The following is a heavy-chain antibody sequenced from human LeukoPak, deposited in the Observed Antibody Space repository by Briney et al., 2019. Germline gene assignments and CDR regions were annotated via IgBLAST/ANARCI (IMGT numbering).Heavy chain of an antibody. CDR3: ARGHKTPVYYYYMDV. Sequence: SETLSLTCAVYGGSFSGYYWSWIRQPPGKGLEWIGEINHSGSTNYNPSLKRRVTISVDTSKNQFSLKLSSVTAADTAVYYCARGHKTPVYYYYMDVWGKGTTVTVSS. V-gene: IGHV4-34*01. CDR2: INHSGST. CDR1: GGSFSGYY. J-gene: IGHJ6*03.